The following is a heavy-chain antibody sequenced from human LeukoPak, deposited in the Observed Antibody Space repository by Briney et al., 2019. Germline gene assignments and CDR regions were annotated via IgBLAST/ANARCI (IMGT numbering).Heavy chain of an antibody. Sequence: SETLSLTCTVSGGSISSYYRSWIRQTPGEGLEWIGCIYYSGSTNYNPSRKSRVSISVDTSKNQFSLKLSSVTAADTAVYYCAGMTYYDFWSGYVPVAFDIWGQGTMVTVSS. J-gene: IGHJ3*02. CDR3: AGMTYYDFWSGYVPVAFDI. CDR2: IYYSGST. D-gene: IGHD3-3*01. V-gene: IGHV4-59*01. CDR1: GGSISSYY.